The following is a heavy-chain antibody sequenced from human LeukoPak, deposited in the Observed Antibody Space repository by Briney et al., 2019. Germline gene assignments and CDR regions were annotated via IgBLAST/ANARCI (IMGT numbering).Heavy chain of an antibody. Sequence: PGGSLRLSCAASGFTFSSYEMNWVRQAPGKGLEWVSYISSSGSTIYYADSVKGRFTISRDNAKNSLYLQMNSLRAEDTAVYYCAKAPRSPGWWYYFDSWGQGTLVAVSS. V-gene: IGHV3-48*03. D-gene: IGHD2-15*01. CDR1: GFTFSSYE. J-gene: IGHJ4*02. CDR2: ISSSGSTI. CDR3: AKAPRSPGWWYYFDS.